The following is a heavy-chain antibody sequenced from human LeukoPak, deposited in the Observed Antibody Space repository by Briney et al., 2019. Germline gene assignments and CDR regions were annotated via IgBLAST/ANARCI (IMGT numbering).Heavy chain of an antibody. J-gene: IGHJ4*02. Sequence: PGGSLRLPCAASGFTFNNYNVIWVRQAPGKGLEWVSSISSSSTYIFYADSLKGRFTISRDNAKNSLYLQMNSLRVEDTAVYYCASMILFGGVIDYWGQGTLVTVSS. V-gene: IGHV3-21*01. D-gene: IGHD3-16*02. CDR2: ISSSSTYI. CDR1: GFTFNNYN. CDR3: ASMILFGGVIDY.